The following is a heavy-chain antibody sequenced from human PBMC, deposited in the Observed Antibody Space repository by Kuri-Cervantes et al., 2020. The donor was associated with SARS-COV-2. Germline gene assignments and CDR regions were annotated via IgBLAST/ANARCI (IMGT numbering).Heavy chain of an antibody. CDR2: ISSSSSYI. J-gene: IGHJ6*02. Sequence: GESLKISCAASGFTFSSYSMNWVRQAPGKGLEWDSSISSSSSYIYYADSVKGRFTISRDNSKNTLYLQMNSLRAEDTAVYYCANPTGHYYYGMDVWGQGTTVTVSS. CDR1: GFTFSSYS. CDR3: ANPTGHYYYGMDV. V-gene: IGHV3-21*04.